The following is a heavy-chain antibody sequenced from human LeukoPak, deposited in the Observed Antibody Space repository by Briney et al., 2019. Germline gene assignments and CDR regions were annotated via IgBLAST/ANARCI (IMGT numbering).Heavy chain of an antibody. CDR2: ISYDGSNK. CDR3: ARVSINAVVTAGDY. D-gene: IGHD2-21*02. Sequence: GGPLRLSCAASGFTFSSYAMHWVRQAPGKGLEWVAVISYDGSNKYYADSVKGRFTISRDNSKNTLYLQMNSLRAEDTAVYYCARVSINAVVTAGDYWGQGTLVTVSS. J-gene: IGHJ4*02. V-gene: IGHV3-30*01. CDR1: GFTFSSYA.